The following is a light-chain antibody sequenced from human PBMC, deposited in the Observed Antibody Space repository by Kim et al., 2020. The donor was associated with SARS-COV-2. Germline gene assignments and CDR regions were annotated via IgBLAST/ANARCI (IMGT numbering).Light chain of an antibody. V-gene: IGKV1-39*01. CDR2: GAS. CDR1: HTMSTY. Sequence: DIQMTQSPSSLSASVGDRVTITCRSSHTMSTYLNWYQQKPGKAPNLLIYGASNLQSGVPSRFSGSGSGTDFTLTITSLQPEYFAVYYCQQSYSTPRTFGQGTKLEIK. CDR3: QQSYSTPRT. J-gene: IGKJ2*01.